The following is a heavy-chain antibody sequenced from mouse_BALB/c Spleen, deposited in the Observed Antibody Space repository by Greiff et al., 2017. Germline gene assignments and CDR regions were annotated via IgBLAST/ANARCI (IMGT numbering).Heavy chain of an antibody. J-gene: IGHJ2*01. CDR1: GYSFTGYY. D-gene: IGHD2-4*01. Sequence: VQLQQSGPELVKPGASVKISCKASGYSFTGYYMHWVKQSHVKSLEWIGRINPYNGATSYNQNFKDKASLTVDKSSSTAYMELHSLTSEDSAVYYCAKGKITTLGYWGQGTTLTVSS. CDR3: AKGKITTLGY. CDR2: INPYNGAT. V-gene: IGHV1-31*01.